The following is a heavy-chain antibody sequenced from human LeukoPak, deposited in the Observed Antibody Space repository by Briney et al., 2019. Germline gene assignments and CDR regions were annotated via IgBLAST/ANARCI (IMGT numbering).Heavy chain of an antibody. Sequence: GRSLRLSCAASGFTFSSYAMHWVRQAPGKGLECVAVISYDGSNKYYADSVKGRFTISRDNSKNTLYLQMNSLRAEDTAVYYCARDPLAARMGAYYYYYYMDVWGKGTTVTVSS. CDR2: ISYDGSNK. CDR3: ARDPLAARMGAYYYYYYMDV. CDR1: GFTFSSYA. D-gene: IGHD6-6*01. J-gene: IGHJ6*03. V-gene: IGHV3-30*04.